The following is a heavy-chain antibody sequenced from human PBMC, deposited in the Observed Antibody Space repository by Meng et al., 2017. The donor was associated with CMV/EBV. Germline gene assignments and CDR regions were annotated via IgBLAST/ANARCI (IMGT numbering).Heavy chain of an antibody. CDR3: ARDGVCSGGSCPPYYYYYGMDV. V-gene: IGHV3-7*01. CDR2: MKQDGSEK. J-gene: IGHJ6*02. D-gene: IGHD2-15*01. CDR1: GFTFSSYW. Sequence: GESLKISCAASGFTFSSYWMSWVRQAPGKGLEWVANMKQDGSEKYYVDSVKGRFTISRDNAKNSLYLQMNSLRAEDTAVYYCARDGVCSGGSCPPYYYYYGMDVWGQGTTVTVSS.